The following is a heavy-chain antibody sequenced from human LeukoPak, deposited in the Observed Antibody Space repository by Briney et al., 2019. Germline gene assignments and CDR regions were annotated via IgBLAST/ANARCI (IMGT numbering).Heavy chain of an antibody. D-gene: IGHD3-9*01. CDR1: GGSISSYY. Sequence: SETLSLTCTVSGGSISSYYWSWIRQPPGKGLEWIGYIYYSGSTNYNPSLKSRVTISVDTSKNQFSLKLSSVTAADTAVYYCARASSGLRYFDWLLWRDAFDIWGQGTMVTVSS. V-gene: IGHV4-59*12. CDR3: ARASSGLRYFDWLLWRDAFDI. CDR2: IYYSGST. J-gene: IGHJ3*02.